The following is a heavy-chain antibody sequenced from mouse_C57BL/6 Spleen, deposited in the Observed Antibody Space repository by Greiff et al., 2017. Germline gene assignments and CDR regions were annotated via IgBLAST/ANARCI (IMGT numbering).Heavy chain of an antibody. V-gene: IGHV1-55*01. J-gene: IGHJ1*03. Sequence: QVQLKQPGAELVKPGASVKMSCKASGYTFTSYWITWVKQRPGQGLEWIGDIYPGSGSTNYNEKFKSKATLTVDTSSSTAYMQLSSLTSEDSAVYYCARSYDGYLYWYFDVWGTGTTVTVSS. CDR1: GYTFTSYW. D-gene: IGHD2-3*01. CDR2: IYPGSGST. CDR3: ARSYDGYLYWYFDV.